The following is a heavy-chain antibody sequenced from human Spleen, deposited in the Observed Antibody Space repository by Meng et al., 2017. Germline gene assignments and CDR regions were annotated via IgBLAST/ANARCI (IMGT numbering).Heavy chain of an antibody. Sequence: ASVKVSCKASGYTFTSYDINWVRQAPGQGLEWMGRINPNSGGTNYAQKFQGRVTMTGDTSISTAYMELSGLRSDDTAMYYCARDEDISAAGKLFGDYWGQGTLVTVSS. V-gene: IGHV1-2*06. CDR2: INPNSGGT. CDR1: GYTFTSYD. D-gene: IGHD6-25*01. J-gene: IGHJ4*02. CDR3: ARDEDISAAGKLFGDY.